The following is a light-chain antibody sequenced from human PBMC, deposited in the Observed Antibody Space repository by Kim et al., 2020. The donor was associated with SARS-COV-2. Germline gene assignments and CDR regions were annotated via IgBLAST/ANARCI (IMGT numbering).Light chain of an antibody. CDR1: NTNSGSNY. Sequence: PGTRITISLSGSNTNSGSNYVYWYQHLPGTAPNLPIYRNNQRPAGVPDRFSGSKSGTSASLAISGLRSEDEADYYCAAWDDSLSVVFGGGTQLTVL. J-gene: IGLJ2*01. V-gene: IGLV1-47*01. CDR2: RNN. CDR3: AAWDDSLSVV.